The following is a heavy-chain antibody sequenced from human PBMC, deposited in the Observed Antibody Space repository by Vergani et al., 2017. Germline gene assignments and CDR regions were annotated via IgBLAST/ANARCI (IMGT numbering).Heavy chain of an antibody. D-gene: IGHD3-10*01. Sequence: QVQLVESGGGVVQPGRSLRLSCAASGFTFSSYGMHWVRQAPGKGLEWVEVIWYDGSNKYYADSVKGRFTISRDNSKNTLYLHMNSLRAEDTAVYYCARGGPSHLLWFGEKDDAFDIWGQGTMVTVSS. CDR3: ARGGPSHLLWFGEKDDAFDI. J-gene: IGHJ3*02. CDR2: IWYDGSNK. CDR1: GFTFSSYG. V-gene: IGHV3-33*01.